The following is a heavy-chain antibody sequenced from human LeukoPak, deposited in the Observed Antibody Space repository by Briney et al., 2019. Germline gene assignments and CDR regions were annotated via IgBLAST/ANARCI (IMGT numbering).Heavy chain of an antibody. V-gene: IGHV3-33*08. J-gene: IGHJ4*02. CDR3: ARGYVWEPPPTQAIDY. Sequence: LPGRSLRLSCAATGFIFSSYGMHWARQAPGKGLEWVTVIWSDGSSKYYADSVKGRVTISRDNSKNTLFLQMNRLRAEDTAVYYCARGYVWEPPPTQAIDYWGQGTLVTVSS. D-gene: IGHD1-26*01. CDR2: IWSDGSSK. CDR1: GFIFSSYG.